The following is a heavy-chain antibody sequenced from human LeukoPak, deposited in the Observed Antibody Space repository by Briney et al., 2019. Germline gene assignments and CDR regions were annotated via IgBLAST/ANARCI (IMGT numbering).Heavy chain of an antibody. CDR3: ASAAGNWFDP. Sequence: SQTLSLTCTVSGGSIYRNGYYRTWIRQHPGKGLEWIGYIYYSGSTYYNPSLKSRVSMSEDTSKNQFFLHLSSVTAADTAVYYCASAAGNWFDPWGPGTLVTVSS. CDR1: GGSIYRNGYY. J-gene: IGHJ5*02. CDR2: IYYSGST. V-gene: IGHV4-31*03. D-gene: IGHD3-10*01.